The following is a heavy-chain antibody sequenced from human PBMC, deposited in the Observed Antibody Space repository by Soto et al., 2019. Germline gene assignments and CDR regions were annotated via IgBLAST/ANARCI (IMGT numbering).Heavy chain of an antibody. CDR1: GFTFGSYD. D-gene: IGHD2-15*01. CDR3: AKDRSGGYCSGGRCYSPDY. Sequence: EVQLLESGGGLVQPGGSLRLSCATSGFTFGSYDMSWVRQAPGKGLEWVSTFSGSGGSTYYADSVKGRFTISRDNSKNTVYLQMNSLRAEDTAVYYCAKDRSGGYCSGGRCYSPDYWGQGTLVTVSS. V-gene: IGHV3-23*01. CDR2: FSGSGGST. J-gene: IGHJ4*02.